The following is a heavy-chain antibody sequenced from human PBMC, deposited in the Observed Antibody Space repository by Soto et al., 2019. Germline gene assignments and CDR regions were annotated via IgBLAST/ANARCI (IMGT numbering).Heavy chain of an antibody. V-gene: IGHV3-23*01. CDR3: AKGATGTWLDYYFDY. Sequence: EVQVLESGGGLVQPGGSLRLSCEVSGLTISPCAMSWVRQTPGKGLEWVSAISGSGGSTYYADSVKGRFTISRDNSKNTLYLQMNSLRAEDTAVYYCAKGATGTWLDYYFDYWGQGTLVSVSS. CDR1: GLTISPCA. CDR2: ISGSGGST. D-gene: IGHD1-1*01. J-gene: IGHJ4*02.